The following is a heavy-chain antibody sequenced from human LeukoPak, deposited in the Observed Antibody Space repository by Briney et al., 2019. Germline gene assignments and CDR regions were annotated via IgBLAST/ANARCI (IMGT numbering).Heavy chain of an antibody. Sequence: SQTPSLTCTVSGGSISSGDYYWSWIRQPPGKGLEWIGYIYYSGSTYYNPSLKSRVTISVDTSKNQFSLKLSSVTAADTAVYYCATTMVRGVTSDAFDIWGQGTMVTVSS. J-gene: IGHJ3*02. CDR1: GGSISSGDYY. V-gene: IGHV4-30-4*08. CDR3: ATTMVRGVTSDAFDI. CDR2: IYYSGST. D-gene: IGHD3-10*01.